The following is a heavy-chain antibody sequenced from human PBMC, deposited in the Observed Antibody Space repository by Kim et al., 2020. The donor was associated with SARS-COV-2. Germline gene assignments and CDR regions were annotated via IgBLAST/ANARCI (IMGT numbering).Heavy chain of an antibody. D-gene: IGHD6-19*01. V-gene: IGHV3-21*01. Sequence: SVKGRFTISRDNAKNSLYLKLNSLRAEDTAVYYCTRVIRAGADLRGAFDIWGQGTMVTVSS. J-gene: IGHJ3*02. CDR3: TRVIRAGADLRGAFDI.